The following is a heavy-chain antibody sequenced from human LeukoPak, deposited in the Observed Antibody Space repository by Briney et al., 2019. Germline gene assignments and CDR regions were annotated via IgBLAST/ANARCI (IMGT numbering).Heavy chain of an antibody. CDR1: GDSVSSNSAA. V-gene: IGHV6-1*01. Sequence: SQTLSLTCAISGDSVSSNSAAWSWIRQSPSRGLEWLGRTYYRSKWYNDYAASVESRITINPDTSKNQFSLQLNSVTPEDTAVYYCARGSFDSTWCWGQGTLVTVSS. J-gene: IGHJ4*02. D-gene: IGHD6-13*01. CDR2: TYYRSKWYN. CDR3: ARGSFDSTWC.